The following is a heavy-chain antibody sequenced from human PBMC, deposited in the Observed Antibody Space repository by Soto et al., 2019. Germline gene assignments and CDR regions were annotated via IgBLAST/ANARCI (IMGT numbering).Heavy chain of an antibody. J-gene: IGHJ4*02. Sequence: PSETLSLTCTVSGGSISSYYWSWIRQPPGKGLEWIGYIYYSGSTNYNPSLKSRVTISVDTSKNQFSLKLSSVTAADTAVYYCARYGPYSSGWYLNYYFDYWGQGTLVTVSS. CDR2: IYYSGST. D-gene: IGHD6-19*01. CDR1: GGSISSYY. V-gene: IGHV4-59*01. CDR3: ARYGPYSSGWYLNYYFDY.